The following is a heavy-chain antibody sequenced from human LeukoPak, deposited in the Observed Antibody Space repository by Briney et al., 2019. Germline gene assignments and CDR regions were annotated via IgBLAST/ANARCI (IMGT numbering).Heavy chain of an antibody. CDR2: ISGYNGNT. CDR3: ARVVLLWFGETYNWFDP. CDR1: GYTFTSYG. D-gene: IGHD3-10*01. J-gene: IGHJ5*02. Sequence: ASVKVSCKASGYTFTSYGISWVRQAPGQGLEWMGRISGYNGNTNYAQKLQGRVTMTTDTSTSTAYMELRSLRSDDTAVYYCARVVLLWFGETYNWFDPWGQGTLVTVSS. V-gene: IGHV1-18*01.